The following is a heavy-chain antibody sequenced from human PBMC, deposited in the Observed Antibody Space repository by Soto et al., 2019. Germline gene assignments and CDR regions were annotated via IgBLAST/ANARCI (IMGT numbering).Heavy chain of an antibody. CDR1: GFTFSSYP. CDR2: IGAGADTT. J-gene: IGHJ4*02. Sequence: EVQLLGSGGGLVQPGGSLRLSCAASGFTFSSYPMSWVRQAPGKGLEWVSAIGAGADTTYYEDSVKGRFTISRDNYKNTLYLQMNSLRADDTALYYCAKYVTPCSGGSCYRNFDYWGQGTLVTVSS. V-gene: IGHV3-23*01. CDR3: AKYVTPCSGGSCYRNFDY. D-gene: IGHD2-15*01.